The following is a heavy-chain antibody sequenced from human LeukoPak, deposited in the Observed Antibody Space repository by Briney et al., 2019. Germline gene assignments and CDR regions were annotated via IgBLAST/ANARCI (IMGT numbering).Heavy chain of an antibody. CDR2: IIPIFGTA. Sequence: ASVKVSCKASGGTFSSYAISWVRQAPGQGLEWMGGIIPIFGTANNAQKFQGRVTITADESTSTAYMELSRLRSDDTAVYYCARALLLLRSKAFDIWGQGTMVTVSS. CDR3: ARALLLLRSKAFDI. J-gene: IGHJ3*02. D-gene: IGHD3-3*01. V-gene: IGHV1-69*13. CDR1: GGTFSSYA.